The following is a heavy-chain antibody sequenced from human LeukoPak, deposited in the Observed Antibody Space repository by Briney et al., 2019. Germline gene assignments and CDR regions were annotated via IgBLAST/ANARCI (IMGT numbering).Heavy chain of an antibody. CDR3: ATERTLYDFWSGYYRSRRTIVYGMDV. J-gene: IGHJ6*02. V-gene: IGHV1-2*06. D-gene: IGHD3-3*01. Sequence: ASVKVSCKASGYSFTGYYLHWVRQAPGQGLEWMGRINPNSGDTNYAQNFQGRVTMTRDTSISTVYMGLSRLTFDDTAVYYCATERTLYDFWSGYYRSRRTIVYGMDVWGQGTTVTVSS. CDR2: INPNSGDT. CDR1: GYSFTGYY.